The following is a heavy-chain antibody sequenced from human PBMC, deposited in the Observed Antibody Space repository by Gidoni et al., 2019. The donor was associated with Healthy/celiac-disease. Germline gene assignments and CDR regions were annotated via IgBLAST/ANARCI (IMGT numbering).Heavy chain of an antibody. CDR1: GFTFSSYS. Sequence: EVQLVESGGGLVKPGGSLRLSCAASGFTFSSYSMNWVRQAPGKGLEWVSSISSSSSYIYYADSVKGRFTISRDNAKNSLYLQMNSLRAEDTAVYYCARAGYYDSSGYPDAFDIWGQGTMVTVSS. J-gene: IGHJ3*02. V-gene: IGHV3-21*01. D-gene: IGHD3-22*01. CDR2: ISSSSSYI. CDR3: ARAGYYDSSGYPDAFDI.